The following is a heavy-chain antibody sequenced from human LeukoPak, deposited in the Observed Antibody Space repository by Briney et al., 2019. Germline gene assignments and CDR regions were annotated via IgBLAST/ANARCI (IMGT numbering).Heavy chain of an antibody. Sequence: PGGSLRLSCAASGFTVSSNYMSWVRQAPGEELEWVSVIYSVGSTYYAASVNGRFSISRDNSKNTLYLQLNSMRAEDPAVHYCARDRGSGEFDYWGQGTLVTVSS. D-gene: IGHD3-10*01. CDR3: ARDRGSGEFDY. CDR2: IYSVGST. J-gene: IGHJ4*02. V-gene: IGHV3-53*01. CDR1: GFTVSSNY.